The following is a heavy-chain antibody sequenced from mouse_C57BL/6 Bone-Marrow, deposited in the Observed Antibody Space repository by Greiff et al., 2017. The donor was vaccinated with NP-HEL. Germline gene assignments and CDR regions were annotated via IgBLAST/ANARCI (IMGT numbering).Heavy chain of an antibody. CDR1: GYTFTSYW. J-gene: IGHJ4*01. D-gene: IGHD1-1*01. V-gene: IGHV1-64*01. CDR2: IHPNSGST. Sequence: QVQLQQPGAELVKPGASVKLSCKASGYTFTSYWMHWVKQRPGQGLEWIGMIHPNSGSTNYNEKFKSKATLTVDKSSSTAYMQLSSLTSEDSAVYDSASGGYYGSLYYCAMDYWGQGTSVTVSS. CDR3: ASGGYYGSLYYCAMDY.